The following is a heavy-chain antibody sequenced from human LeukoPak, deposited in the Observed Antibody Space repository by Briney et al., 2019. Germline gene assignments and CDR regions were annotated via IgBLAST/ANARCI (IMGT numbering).Heavy chain of an antibody. CDR3: ARGYGGNSWHFDY. J-gene: IGHJ4*02. CDR1: GFTFSSYG. Sequence: PGRSLRLSCAASGFTFSSYGMHWVRQAPGKGLKRVAVIWYDGSNKYYADSLKGRFTISRDNSKNTLYLQMNSLRAEDTAVYYCARGYGGNSWHFDYWGQGTLVTVSS. V-gene: IGHV3-33*01. D-gene: IGHD4-23*01. CDR2: IWYDGSNK.